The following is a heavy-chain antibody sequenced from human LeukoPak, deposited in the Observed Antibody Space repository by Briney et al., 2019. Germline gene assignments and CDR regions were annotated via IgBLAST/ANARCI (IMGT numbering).Heavy chain of an antibody. D-gene: IGHD1/OR15-1a*01. CDR2: IIPMSGTT. J-gene: IGHJ4*02. CDR1: GDTFSSYA. CDR3: ARSNNVFFAGDH. V-gene: IGHV1-69*01. Sequence: GSSVKVSCKASGDTFSSYAFSWVRQAPGQGLEWMGAIIPMSGTTHYAQNFQGRVTTTSDESTRTVYLEVTSLRSEDTALYYCARSNNVFFAGDHWGQGTLVSVSS.